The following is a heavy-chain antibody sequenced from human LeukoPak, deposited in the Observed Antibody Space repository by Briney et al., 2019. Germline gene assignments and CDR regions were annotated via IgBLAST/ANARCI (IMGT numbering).Heavy chain of an antibody. CDR2: ISSSGSTI. D-gene: IGHD6-13*01. CDR3: AKTRVSWYSAFDY. V-gene: IGHV3-48*03. CDR1: GFTFSSYE. J-gene: IGHJ4*02. Sequence: GGSLRLSCAASGFTFSSYEMNWVRQAPGKGLEWVSYISSSGSTIYYADSVKGRFTISRDNSKNTLYLQMNSLRAEDTAVYYCAKTRVSWYSAFDYWGQGTLVTVSS.